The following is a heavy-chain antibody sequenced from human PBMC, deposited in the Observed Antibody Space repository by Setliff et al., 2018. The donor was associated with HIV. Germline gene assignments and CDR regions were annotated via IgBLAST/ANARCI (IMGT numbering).Heavy chain of an antibody. CDR3: ARDSSFVAAYNYWSGFSYFDF. J-gene: IGHJ4*02. D-gene: IGHD3-3*01. CDR2: INPSGGHT. CDR1: GYTFSTYF. V-gene: IGHV1-46*01. Sequence: VSCKTSGYTFSTYFIHWVRQAPGQGLEWMGTINPSGGHTSYAQKFQGRATMTRDTSTSTVYMELSSLRSEDTAVYYCARDSSFVAAYNYWSGFSYFDFWGQGTLVTVSS.